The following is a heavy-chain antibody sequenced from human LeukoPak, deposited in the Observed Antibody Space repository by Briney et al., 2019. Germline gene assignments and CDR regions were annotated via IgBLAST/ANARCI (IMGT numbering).Heavy chain of an antibody. Sequence: SETLSLTCTVSGGSISSYYWSWIRQPPGKGLEWIGYIYYSGSTNYNPSLKSRVTISVDTSKNQFSLKLSSVTAADTAVYYCARNELLWFGDSYYFDYWGQGTLVTVSS. CDR1: GGSISSYY. CDR3: ARNELLWFGDSYYFDY. J-gene: IGHJ4*02. D-gene: IGHD3-10*01. CDR2: IYYSGST. V-gene: IGHV4-59*12.